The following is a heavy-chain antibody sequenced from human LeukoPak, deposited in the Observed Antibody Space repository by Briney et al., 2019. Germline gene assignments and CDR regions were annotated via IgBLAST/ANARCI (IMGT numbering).Heavy chain of an antibody. CDR2: VSVYIGHT. J-gene: IGHJ4*02. Sequence: ASVKVSRQASGYSFTSYGFSLVRLAPAPGMEWLGLVSVYIGHTNYAQKLQGRVTMTTDTSASTAYMELRSLRADDTAVYYCARAHDIYGVYWGRGTLVTVSS. CDR3: ARAHDIYGVY. CDR1: GYSFTSYG. V-gene: IGHV1-18*01. D-gene: IGHD3-9*01.